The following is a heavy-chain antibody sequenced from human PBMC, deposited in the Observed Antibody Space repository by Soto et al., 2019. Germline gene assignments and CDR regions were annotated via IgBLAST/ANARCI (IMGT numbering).Heavy chain of an antibody. V-gene: IGHV4-39*01. CDR2: IYYSGST. Sequence: SETLSLTCTVSGGSISSSSYYWGWIRQPPGKGLEWIGSIYYSGSTYYNPSLKSRVTISVDTSKNQFSLKLSSVTAADTAVYYCASGIPYDYIWGSYPEKSVDYWGQGTLVTVSS. D-gene: IGHD3-16*02. CDR1: GGSISSSSYY. CDR3: ASGIPYDYIWGSYPEKSVDY. J-gene: IGHJ4*02.